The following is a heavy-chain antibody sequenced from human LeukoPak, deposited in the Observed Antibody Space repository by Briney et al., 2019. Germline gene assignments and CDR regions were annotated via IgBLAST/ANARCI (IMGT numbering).Heavy chain of an antibody. CDR3: AKERLGGNYGDYAVEY. Sequence: GGSLRLSCAASGLTFTSYAMSWVRQAPGKGLEWVSSVSGRGDGTYYADSVKGRFTISRDNSKKTLDLHMDSLRAEDTAVYYCAKERLGGNYGDYAVEYWGQGTMVAVSS. J-gene: IGHJ4*02. V-gene: IGHV3-23*01. CDR2: VSGRGDGT. CDR1: GLTFTSYA. D-gene: IGHD4-17*01.